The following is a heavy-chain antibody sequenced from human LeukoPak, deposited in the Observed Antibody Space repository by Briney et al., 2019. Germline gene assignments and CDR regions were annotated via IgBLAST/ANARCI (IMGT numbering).Heavy chain of an antibody. D-gene: IGHD2-21*02. Sequence: PGESLRLSCAASGFTFSSYEMNWVRQAPGKGLEWVSYISSSGSTIYYADSVKGRFTISRDNAKNSLYLQMNSLRAEDTAVYYCARGSDFLYYFDYWGQGALVTVSS. CDR2: ISSSGSTI. J-gene: IGHJ4*02. CDR1: GFTFSSYE. CDR3: ARGSDFLYYFDY. V-gene: IGHV3-48*03.